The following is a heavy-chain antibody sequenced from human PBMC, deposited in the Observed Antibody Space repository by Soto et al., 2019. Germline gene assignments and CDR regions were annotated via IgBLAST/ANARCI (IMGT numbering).Heavy chain of an antibody. CDR1: GFTFSNFG. CDR3: ARDGGIAVLGRQVYNYFDP. V-gene: IGHV3-33*08. D-gene: IGHD6-19*01. J-gene: IGHJ5*02. CDR2: IWYGGINK. Sequence: PGGSLRLSCAASGFTFSNFGMHWVRQAPGKGLEWVATIWYGGINKYYADSVKGRFTISRDNFKNTLYLQMDSLRAEDTAVYYCARDGGIAVLGRQVYNYFDPWGQGTLVTVSS.